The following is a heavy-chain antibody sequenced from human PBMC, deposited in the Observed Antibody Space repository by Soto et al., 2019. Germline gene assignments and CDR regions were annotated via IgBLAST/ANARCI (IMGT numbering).Heavy chain of an antibody. CDR1: GYTFISYA. CDR3: ARVKQQLAATYYFGMDV. J-gene: IGHJ6*01. Sequence: QVQLVQSGAEVKKPGASVKVSCKASGYTFISYAIHWVRQAPGQRLEWMGWINAGDGNTKYSQKFQGRVTITRDTSASTADMELMSLTSEDTAVYYCARVKQQLAATYYFGMDVW. CDR2: INAGDGNT. D-gene: IGHD6-13*01. V-gene: IGHV1-3*01.